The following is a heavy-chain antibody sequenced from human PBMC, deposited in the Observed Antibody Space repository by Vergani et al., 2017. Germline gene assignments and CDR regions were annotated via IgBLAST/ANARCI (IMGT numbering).Heavy chain of an antibody. D-gene: IGHD3-9*01. V-gene: IGHV4-38-2*01. CDR3: VRDAINXDVLTGYYIGLYS. CDR1: NSSINSNYY. CDR2: VSHSGST. J-gene: IGHJ4*02. Sequence: QVQLQESGPGLVQPAETLSLTCVVSNSSINSNYYWGWIRQSPGKRLEWIGSVSHSGSTFSNPSLKSRVTISVDKSKKLISLILNSVTAADTAVYYCVRDAINXDVLTGYYIGLYSWGQGTLVTVSS.